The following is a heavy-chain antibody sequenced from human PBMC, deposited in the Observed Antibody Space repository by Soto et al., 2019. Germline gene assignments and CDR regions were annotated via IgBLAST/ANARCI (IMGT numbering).Heavy chain of an antibody. Sequence: SVKVSCKASGGTFSSYAISWVRQAPGQGLEWMGGIIPIFGTANYAQKFQGRVTVTADESTSTAYMELSSLRPEDTAVYYCARVRRGRYYYDSSGLFDYWGQGTLVTVSS. D-gene: IGHD3-22*01. V-gene: IGHV1-69*13. CDR2: IIPIFGTA. CDR1: GGTFSSYA. CDR3: ARVRRGRYYYDSSGLFDY. J-gene: IGHJ4*02.